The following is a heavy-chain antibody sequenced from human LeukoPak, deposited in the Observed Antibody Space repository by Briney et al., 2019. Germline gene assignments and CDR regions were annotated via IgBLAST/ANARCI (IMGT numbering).Heavy chain of an antibody. CDR2: ISAYNGNT. J-gene: IGHJ4*02. D-gene: IGHD6-19*01. V-gene: IGHV1-18*01. Sequence: ASVKVSCKASGYTFTGYGISWVRQAPGQGLEWMGWISAYNGNTNYAQKLQGRVTMTRDTSTSTVYMELSSLRSEDTAVYYCATRSIAVAGTQTDYWGQGTLVTVSS. CDR3: ATRSIAVAGTQTDY. CDR1: GYTFTGYG.